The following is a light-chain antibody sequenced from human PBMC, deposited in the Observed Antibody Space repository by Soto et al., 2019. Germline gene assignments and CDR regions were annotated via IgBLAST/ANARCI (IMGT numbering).Light chain of an antibody. CDR1: QAVSNY. CDR3: QQYNSYWT. V-gene: IGKV1-9*01. Sequence: DVQLAQSPSFLSASVGDRVTITCRASQAVSNYLAWYQQKPGKAPNLLIYAASTLHSGVPSRFSGSGSGTEFTLTISSLQPEDFVTYYCQQYNSYWTFGQGTKVEIK. J-gene: IGKJ1*01. CDR2: AAS.